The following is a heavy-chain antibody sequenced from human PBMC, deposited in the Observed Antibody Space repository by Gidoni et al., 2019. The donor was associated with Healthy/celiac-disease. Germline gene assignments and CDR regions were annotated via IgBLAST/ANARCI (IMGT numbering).Heavy chain of an antibody. Sequence: QVQLVESGGGVVQPGRSLRLSCAASGFTFSRYGMHWVRPAPGKGLEWVAVIWYDGSNKYYADSVKGRFTISRDNSKNTLYLQMNSLRAEDTAVYYCARAHPESFYSYGGVDAFDIWGQGTMVTVSS. D-gene: IGHD5-18*01. J-gene: IGHJ3*02. CDR2: IWYDGSNK. CDR1: GFTFSRYG. CDR3: ARAHPESFYSYGGVDAFDI. V-gene: IGHV3-33*01.